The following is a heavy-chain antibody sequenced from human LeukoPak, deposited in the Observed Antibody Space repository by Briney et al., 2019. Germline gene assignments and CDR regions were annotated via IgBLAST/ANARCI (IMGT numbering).Heavy chain of an antibody. D-gene: IGHD1-20*01. Sequence: GGSLRLSCAASGFTIRDYVMSWVRQAPGKGLEWVSYIDPSGTALNYADSVKGRFTVSRDNGKNSLSLQLRSLRAEDTALYYCARAAYNWNWGQGTLVTVSS. CDR1: GFTIRDYV. CDR2: IDPSGTAL. J-gene: IGHJ4*02. V-gene: IGHV3-11*01. CDR3: ARAAYNWN.